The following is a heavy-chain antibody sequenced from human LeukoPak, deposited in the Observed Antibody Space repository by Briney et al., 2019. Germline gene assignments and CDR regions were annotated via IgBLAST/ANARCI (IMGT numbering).Heavy chain of an antibody. V-gene: IGHV4-61*02. CDR3: AREKIAYYDNSGRGWFDP. J-gene: IGHJ5*02. D-gene: IGHD3-22*01. CDR2: IYTSGST. Sequence: SETLSLTCTVSGYSISTGYSWSWIRQPAGKGLEWIGRIYTSGSTNYNPSLKSRVTISVDTSKKQFSLKLSSVTAADTAVYYCAREKIAYYDNSGRGWFDPWGQGTLVTVSS. CDR1: GYSISTGYS.